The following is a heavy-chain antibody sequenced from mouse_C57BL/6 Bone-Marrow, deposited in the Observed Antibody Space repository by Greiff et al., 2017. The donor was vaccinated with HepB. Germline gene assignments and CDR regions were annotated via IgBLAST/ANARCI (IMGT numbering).Heavy chain of an antibody. CDR1: GYTFTSYW. CDR3: AREDYYGYRYFDV. J-gene: IGHJ1*03. CDR2: IDPSDSYT. D-gene: IGHD1-1*01. Sequence: QVQLQQPGAELVRPGTSVKLSCKASGYTFTSYWMHWVKQRPGQGLEWIGVIDPSDSYTNYNQKFKGKATLTVDTSSSTAYMQLSSLTSEDSAVYYCAREDYYGYRYFDVWGTGTTVTVSS. V-gene: IGHV1-59*01.